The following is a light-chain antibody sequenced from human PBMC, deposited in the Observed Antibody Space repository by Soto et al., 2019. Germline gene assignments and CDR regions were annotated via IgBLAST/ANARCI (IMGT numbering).Light chain of an antibody. CDR1: SSDVGSYNL. V-gene: IGLV2-23*01. CDR3: CSSAGSSTL. CDR2: EGS. Sequence: QSALTQPASVSGSPGQSITISCTGTSSDVGSYNLVSWYQQHPGKAPKLMLYEGSKRPSGVSNRFSGSKSGNTASLTISGLQAEDEADYYCCSSAGSSTLFGGGTKLTVL. J-gene: IGLJ3*02.